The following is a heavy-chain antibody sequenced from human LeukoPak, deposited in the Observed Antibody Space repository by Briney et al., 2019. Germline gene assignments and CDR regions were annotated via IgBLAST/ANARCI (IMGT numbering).Heavy chain of an antibody. D-gene: IGHD1/OR15-1a*01. V-gene: IGHV3-74*01. J-gene: IGHJ4*02. CDR1: GFTFSSYE. CDR2: INKEGSYT. CDR3: ARDFTGNNDD. Sequence: GGSLRLSCAASGFTFSSYEINWVRQAPGRGLVWVSRINKEGSYTNYADSVKRGFTISRDNAKHTLYLQMNSLRAEDTAVYYCARDFTGNNDDWGQGTLVTVSS.